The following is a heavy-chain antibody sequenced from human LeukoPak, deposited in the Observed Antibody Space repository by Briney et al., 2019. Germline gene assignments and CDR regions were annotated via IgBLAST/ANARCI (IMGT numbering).Heavy chain of an antibody. D-gene: IGHD1-26*01. Sequence: PGGSLRLSCAASGFTVSSNYMSWVRQAPGKGLEWVSVIYSGGSTYYADSVKGRFTISRDNSKNTLYLQMNSLSAEDTAVYYCARVSYSGSYYFDFWGQGTLVSVSS. CDR3: ARVSYSGSYYFDF. CDR2: IYSGGST. CDR1: GFTVSSNY. J-gene: IGHJ4*02. V-gene: IGHV3-66*01.